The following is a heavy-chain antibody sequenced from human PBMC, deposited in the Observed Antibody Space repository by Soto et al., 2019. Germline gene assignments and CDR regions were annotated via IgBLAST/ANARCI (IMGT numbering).Heavy chain of an antibody. CDR3: ARGPTEYCSGGSCYRDGAFDI. D-gene: IGHD2-15*01. CDR1: AFTFKNHR. J-gene: IGHJ3*02. Sequence: GGSLRLSCTASAFTFKNHRMHWVRQVPGKGPVWVSRINGDGSFTSYAGAVKGRFTISRDNAKNSLYLQMNSLRAGDTAVYYCARGPTEYCSGGSCYRDGAFDIWGQGTMVTVSS. V-gene: IGHV3-74*01. CDR2: INGDGSFT.